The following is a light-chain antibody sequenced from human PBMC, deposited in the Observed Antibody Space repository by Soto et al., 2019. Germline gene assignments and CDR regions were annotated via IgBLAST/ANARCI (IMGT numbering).Light chain of an antibody. CDR3: QQYNSYSWT. V-gene: IGKV1-5*01. J-gene: IGKJ1*01. CDR1: QSISSW. CDR2: DAS. Sequence: DIQMTQSPSTLSESVLYIFTISCLASQSISSWLAWYQQKPGKAPKLLIYDASSLESGVPSRFSGSGSGTEFTLTISSLQPDDFATYYCQQYNSYSWTFGQGTKVDIK.